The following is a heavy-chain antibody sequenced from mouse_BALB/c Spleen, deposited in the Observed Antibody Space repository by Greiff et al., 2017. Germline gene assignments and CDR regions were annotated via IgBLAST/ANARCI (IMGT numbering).Heavy chain of an antibody. D-gene: IGHD3-3*01. CDR2: ISSGGSYT. Sequence: EVQRVESGGGLVKPGGSLKLSCAASGFTFSSYAMSWVRQTPEKRLEWVATISSGGSYTYYPDSVKGRFTISRDNAKNTLYLQMSSLRSEDTAMYYCARRGRYFDYWGQGTTLTVSS. V-gene: IGHV5-9-3*01. CDR1: GFTFSSYA. J-gene: IGHJ2*01. CDR3: ARRGRYFDY.